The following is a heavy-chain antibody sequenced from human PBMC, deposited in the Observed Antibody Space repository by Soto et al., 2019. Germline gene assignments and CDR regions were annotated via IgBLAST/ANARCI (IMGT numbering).Heavy chain of an antibody. Sequence: PSETLSLTCTVSGGSLSIYYWSWIRQPPGKGLEWIGYIYYTGNTKSNPSLKSRVTISIDTSKNQFSLKLRSVTAADTAVYYCARAIGTTSDYWGQGTLVTVSS. CDR3: ARAIGTTSDY. CDR2: IYYTGNT. J-gene: IGHJ4*02. D-gene: IGHD1-7*01. CDR1: GGSLSIYY. V-gene: IGHV4-59*01.